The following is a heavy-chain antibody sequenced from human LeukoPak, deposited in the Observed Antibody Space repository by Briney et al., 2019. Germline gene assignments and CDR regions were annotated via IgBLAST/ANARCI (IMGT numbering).Heavy chain of an antibody. D-gene: IGHD5-24*01. Sequence: SETLSLTCSVSGASISSHYWSWIRQPPGKGLEWIGYIYYSVRTNYNPSLKSRVTISVDMPNNQFSLKMSSVSAADTAVYYCARTGDGYNYYNYYYMDVWGKGTTVTVTS. CDR1: GASISSHY. J-gene: IGHJ6*03. V-gene: IGHV4-59*11. CDR3: ARTGDGYNYYNYYYMDV. CDR2: IYYSVRT.